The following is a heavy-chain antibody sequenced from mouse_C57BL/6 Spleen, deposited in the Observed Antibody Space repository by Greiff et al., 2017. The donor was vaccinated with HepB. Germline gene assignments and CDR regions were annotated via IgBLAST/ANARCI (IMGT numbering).Heavy chain of an antibody. V-gene: IGHV1-69*01. CDR1: GYTFTSYW. Sequence: VQLQQPGAELVMPGASVKLSCKASGYTFTSYWMHWVKQRPGQGLEWIGEIDPSDSYTNYNQKFKGKSTLTVDKSSSTAYMQLSSLTSEDSAVYYCARVARGNWYFDVWGTGTTVTVSS. CDR3: ARVARGNWYFDV. D-gene: IGHD3-1*01. J-gene: IGHJ1*03. CDR2: IDPSDSYT.